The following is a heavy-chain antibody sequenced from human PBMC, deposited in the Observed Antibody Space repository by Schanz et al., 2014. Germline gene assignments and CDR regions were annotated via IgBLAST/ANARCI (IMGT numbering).Heavy chain of an antibody. CDR1: GFTFDDYA. CDR3: ARADFWTGYASLDYYYGMDV. Sequence: EVQLVESGGGLVQPGRSLRLSCAASGFTFDDYAMHWVRQAPGKGLEWVSGISWNSGSIGYADSVKGRFTVSRDNAKNSLFLQMNSLRAEDTAVYYCARADFWTGYASLDYYYGMDVWGQGTTVTVSS. V-gene: IGHV3-9*01. D-gene: IGHD3-3*01. CDR2: ISWNSGSI. J-gene: IGHJ6*02.